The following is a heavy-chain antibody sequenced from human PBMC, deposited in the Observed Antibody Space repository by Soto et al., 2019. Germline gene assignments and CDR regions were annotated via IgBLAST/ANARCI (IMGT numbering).Heavy chain of an antibody. CDR3: ARDPAIYSGKFDYGLDV. J-gene: IGHJ6*02. D-gene: IGHD4-4*01. Sequence: PGGSLRLSCAASGFTFSNYEMNWVRQAPGKGLEWVSYIGNRGRTIYYADSVKGRFTISRDNAKNSLYLQMNSLRAEDTAVYYCARDPAIYSGKFDYGLDVWGQGTTVTVSS. CDR2: IGNRGRTI. V-gene: IGHV3-48*03. CDR1: GFTFSNYE.